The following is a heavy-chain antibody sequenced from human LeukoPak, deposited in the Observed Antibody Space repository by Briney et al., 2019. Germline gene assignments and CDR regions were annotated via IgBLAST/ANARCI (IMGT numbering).Heavy chain of an antibody. CDR2: ISAYNGNT. J-gene: IGHJ4*02. V-gene: IGHV1-18*01. Sequence: GALVKVSCKASGYTFTSYGISWVRQAPGQGLEWMGWISAYNGNTNYAQKLQGRVTMTTDTSTSTAYMELRSLRSDDTAVYYCARGAEGYDFWSGYYTGIDPNFDYWGQGTLVTVSS. D-gene: IGHD3-3*01. CDR3: ARGAEGYDFWSGYYTGIDPNFDY. CDR1: GYTFTSYG.